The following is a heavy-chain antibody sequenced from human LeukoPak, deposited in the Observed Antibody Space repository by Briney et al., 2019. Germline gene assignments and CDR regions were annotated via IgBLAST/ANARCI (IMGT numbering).Heavy chain of an antibody. D-gene: IGHD2-21*02. Sequence: ASVKVSCKASGYTFTGYYIHWVRQAPGQGLEWMGWINPNSGGTNYAQKFQGRVTMTRDTSISTAYMELSSLRSEDTAVYYCARDRSVRAYCGGDCYYYYYYGMDVWGQGTTVTVSS. V-gene: IGHV1-2*02. J-gene: IGHJ6*02. CDR1: GYTFTGYY. CDR2: INPNSGGT. CDR3: ARDRSVRAYCGGDCYYYYYYGMDV.